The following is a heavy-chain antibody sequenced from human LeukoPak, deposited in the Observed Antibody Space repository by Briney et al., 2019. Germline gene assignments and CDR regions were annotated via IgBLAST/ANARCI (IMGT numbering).Heavy chain of an antibody. D-gene: IGHD2-15*01. V-gene: IGHV3-21*01. J-gene: IGHJ6*03. CDR2: ISSSSSYI. CDR1: GFTFSSYS. Sequence: GESLRLSCAASGFTFSSYSMNWVRQAPGKGLEWVSSISSSSSYIYYADSVKGRFTISRDNAKNSLYLQMNSLRAEDTAAYYCAREGGYCSGGSCYDTYYYYYYMDVWGKGTTVTVSS. CDR3: AREGGYCSGGSCYDTYYYYYYMDV.